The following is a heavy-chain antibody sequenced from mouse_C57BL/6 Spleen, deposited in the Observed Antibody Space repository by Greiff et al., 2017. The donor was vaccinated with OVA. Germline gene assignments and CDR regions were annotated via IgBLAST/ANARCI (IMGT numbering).Heavy chain of an antibody. CDR3: ARRRDKDYAMDY. J-gene: IGHJ4*01. Sequence: VQLQQPGAELVRPGTSVKLSCKASGYTFTSYWMHWVKQRPGQGLEWIGVIDPSDSYTNYHQKFKGKATLTVDTSSSTAYMQLSSLTSEDSAVYYCARRRDKDYAMDYWGQGTSVTVSS. V-gene: IGHV1-59*01. CDR1: GYTFTSYW. CDR2: IDPSDSYT.